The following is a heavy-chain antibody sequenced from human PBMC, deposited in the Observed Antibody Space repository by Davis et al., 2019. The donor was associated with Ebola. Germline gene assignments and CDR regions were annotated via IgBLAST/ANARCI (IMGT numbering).Heavy chain of an antibody. D-gene: IGHD3-3*01. CDR3: ARGLSPSAFDI. CDR1: GFTFSSYS. Sequence: PGGSLRLSCAASGFTFSSYSMHWVRQAPGKGLVWVSRINSDASGTNYADSVKGRFSISRDNAKNTLYLQMNSLRAEDTAVYYCARGLSPSAFDIWGQGTMVTVSS. CDR2: INSDASGT. V-gene: IGHV3-74*01. J-gene: IGHJ3*02.